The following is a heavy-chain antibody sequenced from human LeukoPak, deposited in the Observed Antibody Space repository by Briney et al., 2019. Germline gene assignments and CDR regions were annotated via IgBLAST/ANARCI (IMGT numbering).Heavy chain of an antibody. D-gene: IGHD4-17*01. Sequence: ASVKVSCKASGYTFTSYGISWVRQAPGQGLEWMGWISAYNGNTNYAQKLQGRVTMTTDTSTSTAYMELRSPRSDDTAVYYCARDSMTTVTTSPGDYWGQGTLVTVSS. CDR1: GYTFTSYG. J-gene: IGHJ4*02. CDR2: ISAYNGNT. CDR3: ARDSMTTVTTSPGDY. V-gene: IGHV1-18*01.